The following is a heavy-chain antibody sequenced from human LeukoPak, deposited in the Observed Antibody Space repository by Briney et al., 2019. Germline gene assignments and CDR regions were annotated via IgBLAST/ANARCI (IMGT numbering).Heavy chain of an antibody. Sequence: GESLKISCKGSGYSFAGYWIAWVRQMPGKGLEWMGIIYPGDSDTRYSPSFQGQVTISADKSINTAYLQWSSLQASDTAIYYCAGQVSAGDFDYWGQGSLVTVSS. CDR2: IYPGDSDT. J-gene: IGHJ4*02. CDR3: AGQVSAGDFDY. V-gene: IGHV5-51*01. CDR1: GYSFAGYW. D-gene: IGHD1-14*01.